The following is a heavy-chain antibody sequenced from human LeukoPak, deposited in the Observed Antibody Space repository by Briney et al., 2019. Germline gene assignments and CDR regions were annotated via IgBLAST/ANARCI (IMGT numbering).Heavy chain of an antibody. Sequence: GASVKVSCKASGYTFTSYYMHWVRQAPGQGLEWMGIINPSGGSTSYAQKFQGRVTMTRDMSTSTVYMELSSLRSEDTAVYYCATGGRWLQFRPLDYYYMDVWGKGTTVTVSS. V-gene: IGHV1-46*01. D-gene: IGHD5-24*01. CDR1: GYTFTSYY. CDR3: ATGGRWLQFRPLDYYYMDV. CDR2: INPSGGST. J-gene: IGHJ6*03.